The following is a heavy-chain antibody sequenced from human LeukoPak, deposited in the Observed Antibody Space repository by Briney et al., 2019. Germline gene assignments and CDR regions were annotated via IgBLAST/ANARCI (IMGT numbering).Heavy chain of an antibody. D-gene: IGHD4-17*01. CDR1: RFSFSGYG. J-gene: IGHJ4*02. CDR3: AKDLLRSQGSLDY. CDR2: ISYDVSNK. V-gene: IGHV3-30*18. Sequence: VRTLRLSCAASRFSFSGYGTHGVCAAPRKRLERGAVISYDVSNKYYADSVKGRFTISRDNSKNTLYLQMNSLRAEDTAVYYCAKDLLRSQGSLDYWGQGTLVTVSS.